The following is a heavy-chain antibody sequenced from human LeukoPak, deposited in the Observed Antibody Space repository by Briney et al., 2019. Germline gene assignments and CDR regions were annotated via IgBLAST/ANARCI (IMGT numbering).Heavy chain of an antibody. Sequence: GGSLRLSCAASGFTFSSYAMSWVRQAPGKGLEWVANMNQDGSEINYVDSVKGRFTISRDNGQDSLFLQMNSLRGEDTAVYYCARDRGYSNFDYWGQGTLLTVSS. J-gene: IGHJ4*02. CDR2: MNQDGSEI. V-gene: IGHV3-7*01. D-gene: IGHD4-11*01. CDR1: GFTFSSYA. CDR3: ARDRGYSNFDY.